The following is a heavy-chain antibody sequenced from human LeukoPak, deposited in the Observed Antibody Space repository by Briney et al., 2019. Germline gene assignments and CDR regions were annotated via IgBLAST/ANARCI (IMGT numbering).Heavy chain of an antibody. CDR1: GFTFIDAW. J-gene: IGHJ4*02. CDR3: TTEEFLLADYFDS. CDR2: IKTKADGETT. D-gene: IGHD3-10*01. Sequence: PGGSLRLSCAASGFTFIDAWMSWVRQAPGKGLEWVGRIKTKADGETTDYAAPVKGRFTISRDDSINTVYLQMNSLKTEETAVYYCTTEEFLLADYFDSWGQGTLVTVSS. V-gene: IGHV3-15*01.